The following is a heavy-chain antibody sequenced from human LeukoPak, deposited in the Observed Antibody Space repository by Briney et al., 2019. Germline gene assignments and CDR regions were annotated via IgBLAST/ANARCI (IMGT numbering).Heavy chain of an antibody. CDR3: ARGYTMVRGLSWFDP. CDR2: IYHSGST. D-gene: IGHD3-10*01. Sequence: KPSETLSLTCTVSGGSISNYYWSWIRQPPGKGLEWIGEIYHSGSTNYNPSLKSRVTISVDKSKNQFSLKLSSVTAADTAVYYCARGYTMVRGLSWFDPWGQGTLVTVSS. CDR1: GGSISNYY. V-gene: IGHV4-59*12. J-gene: IGHJ5*02.